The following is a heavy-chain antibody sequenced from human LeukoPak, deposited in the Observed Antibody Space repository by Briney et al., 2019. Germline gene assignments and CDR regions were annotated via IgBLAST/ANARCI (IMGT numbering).Heavy chain of an antibody. V-gene: IGHV3-23*01. J-gene: IGHJ4*02. D-gene: IGHD3-3*01. CDR1: GFTFSSYA. Sequence: PGGSLRLSCAASGFTFSSYAMSWVRQAPGKGLEWVSAISGSGGSTYYADSVKGRFTISRDNSKNTLYLQMNSLRAEDTAVYYCAQALGDFWSGYEYYFDYWGQGTLVTVSS. CDR2: ISGSGGST. CDR3: AQALGDFWSGYEYYFDY.